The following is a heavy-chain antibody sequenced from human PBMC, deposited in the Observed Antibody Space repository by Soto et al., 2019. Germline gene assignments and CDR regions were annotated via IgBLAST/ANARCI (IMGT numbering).Heavy chain of an antibody. CDR2: VNSDGSGT. Sequence: XGSLRLSCLASGFSFRSYWMHWVRQAPGKGLVWVSRVNSDGSGTSYADSVEGRLTISRDNAKNTLYLQMNSLRAEDTAVYYCTRANGPAAIGHFHYGMDVWGQGPTVTVSS. J-gene: IGHJ6*02. D-gene: IGHD2-2*02. CDR3: TRANGPAAIGHFHYGMDV. V-gene: IGHV3-74*01. CDR1: GFSFRSYW.